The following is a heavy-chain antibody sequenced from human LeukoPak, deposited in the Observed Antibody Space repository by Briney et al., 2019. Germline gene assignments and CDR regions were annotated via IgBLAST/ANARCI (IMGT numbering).Heavy chain of an antibody. J-gene: IGHJ4*02. V-gene: IGHV3-7*01. D-gene: IGHD3-22*01. CDR3: VRDDSSGRYYLDS. Sequence: PGGSLRLSCAASGFTFSSYSMNWVRQAPGKGLEWVANIKRDGSEKYYVDSAKGRFTIFRDNAKNSLYLQMNSLRAEDTAVYYCVRDDSSGRYYLDSWGQGTLVTVSS. CDR2: IKRDGSEK. CDR1: GFTFSSYS.